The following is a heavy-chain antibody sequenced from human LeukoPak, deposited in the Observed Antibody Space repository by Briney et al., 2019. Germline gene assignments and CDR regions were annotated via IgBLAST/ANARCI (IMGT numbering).Heavy chain of an antibody. Sequence: SETLSLTCSVSGGSIGTHYWSWIRQPPGKGLEWIGYAHSSGHTRSNPSLQSRVTISVDMSDKHLSLKLTSVTTAGTAVYYCARDTYDFNGQSEDFFDSWGQGTRVIVSS. CDR2: AHSSGHT. CDR3: ARDTYDFNGQSEDFFDS. V-gene: IGHV4-59*11. J-gene: IGHJ3*01. CDR1: GGSIGTHY. D-gene: IGHD2-8*01.